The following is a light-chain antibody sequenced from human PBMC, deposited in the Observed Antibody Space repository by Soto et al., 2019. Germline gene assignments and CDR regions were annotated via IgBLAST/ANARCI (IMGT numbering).Light chain of an antibody. Sequence: EIVLTQSPATLSLSPGERATLSCRASQSVSSYLAWYQQKPGQAPRLLIYDASNRATGIPARFSGSGSGTDFTLTISSLEPEDLAVYYCQHRYNWPLTFGGGTKVEIK. CDR3: QHRYNWPLT. CDR2: DAS. J-gene: IGKJ4*01. CDR1: QSVSSY. V-gene: IGKV3-11*01.